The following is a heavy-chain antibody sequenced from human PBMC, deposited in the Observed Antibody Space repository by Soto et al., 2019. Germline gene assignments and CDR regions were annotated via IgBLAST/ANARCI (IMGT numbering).Heavy chain of an antibody. CDR2: ISSGGTFI. CDR1: GCIFSSYT. Sequence: PRGSLRLSCAASGCIFSSYTINWCRQSPFKWLEWVSSISSGGTFIYYADSVRGRFTISRDNAQNSLYLQMNSLRAEDTAVYYCARDQLTTLTTEFDYWGQGTLVTVSS. J-gene: IGHJ4*02. D-gene: IGHD4-4*01. V-gene: IGHV3-21*06. CDR3: ARDQLTTLTTEFDY.